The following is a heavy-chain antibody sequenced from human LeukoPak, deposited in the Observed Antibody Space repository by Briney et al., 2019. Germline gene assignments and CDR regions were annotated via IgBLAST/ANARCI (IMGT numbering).Heavy chain of an antibody. J-gene: IGHJ4*02. CDR1: GFTFSSYS. CDR2: ISSSSSTI. Sequence: GGSLRLSCAASGFTFSSYSMNWVRQAPGKGLEWVSYISSSSSTIYYADSVKGRFTISRDSSKNTLDLQMNSLRDEDTAIYYCARQSSGIAATDKIDYWGQGVLVTVSS. D-gene: IGHD6-13*01. V-gene: IGHV3-48*02. CDR3: ARQSSGIAATDKIDY.